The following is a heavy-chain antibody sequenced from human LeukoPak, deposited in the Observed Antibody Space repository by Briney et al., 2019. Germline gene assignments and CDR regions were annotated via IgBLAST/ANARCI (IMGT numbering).Heavy chain of an antibody. V-gene: IGHV1-2*02. Sequence: GASVKVSCKASVYTFSGYYMHWVRQAPGRGLEWMGWINPDSDGTKYAQKFQGRVTMTRDTSISTAYMELSRLRSDDTAVYYCATEVTDWGQGTLATVSS. CDR2: INPDSDGT. CDR1: VYTFSGYY. J-gene: IGHJ4*02. D-gene: IGHD5-18*01. CDR3: ATEVTD.